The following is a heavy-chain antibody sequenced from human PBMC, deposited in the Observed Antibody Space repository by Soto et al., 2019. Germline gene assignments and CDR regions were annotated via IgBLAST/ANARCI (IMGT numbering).Heavy chain of an antibody. CDR3: AREYYGSGSYYFDY. CDR2: IYYSGST. J-gene: IGHJ4*02. CDR1: GGSISSGGYY. Sequence: ASETLSLTCTVSGGSISSGGYYWSWIRQHPGKGLEWIGYIYYSGSTYYNPSLKSRVTISVDTSKNQFSLKLSSVTAADTAVYYCAREYYGSGSYYFDYWGQGTLVTVSS. D-gene: IGHD3-10*01. V-gene: IGHV4-31*03.